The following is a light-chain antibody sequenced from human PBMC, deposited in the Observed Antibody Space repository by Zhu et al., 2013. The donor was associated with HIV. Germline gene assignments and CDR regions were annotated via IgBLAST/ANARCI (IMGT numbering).Light chain of an antibody. V-gene: IGKV1-39*01. CDR3: QQYNSYPLT. J-gene: IGKJ4*01. Sequence: DIQMTQSPSSLSASVGDRVTITCRASQSISSYLNWYQQKPGKAPKLLIYAAISLQSGVPSRFSGSGSGTDFTLTISSLQPEDFATYYCQQYNSYPLTFGGGTKVEFK. CDR1: QSISSY. CDR2: AAI.